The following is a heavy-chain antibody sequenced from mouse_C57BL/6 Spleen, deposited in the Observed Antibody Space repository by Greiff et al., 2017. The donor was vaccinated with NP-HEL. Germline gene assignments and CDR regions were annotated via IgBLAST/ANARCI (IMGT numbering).Heavy chain of an antibody. J-gene: IGHJ2*01. V-gene: IGHV1-69*01. CDR3: ARGDGTNYFDY. CDR2: IDPSDSYT. Sequence: QQSGAELVMPGASVKLSCKASGYTFTSYWMHWVKQRPGQGLEWIGEIDPSDSYTNYNQKFKGKSTLTVDNSSSTAYMQLSSLTSEDSAVYYCARGDGTNYFDYWGQGTTLTVSS. D-gene: IGHD4-1*01. CDR1: GYTFTSYW.